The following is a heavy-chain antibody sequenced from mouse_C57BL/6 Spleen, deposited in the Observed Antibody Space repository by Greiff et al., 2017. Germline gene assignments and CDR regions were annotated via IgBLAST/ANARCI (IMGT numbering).Heavy chain of an antibody. CDR1: GFTFSDYG. Sequence: EVMLVESGGGLVKPGGSLKLSCAASGFTFSDYGMHWVRQAPEKGLEWVAYISSGSSTIYYADTVKGRFTISRDNAKNTLFLQMTNLRSENTAMYYCEKYTTVVAPQAMDYWGQGTLVTVSS. CDR2: ISSGSSTI. J-gene: IGHJ4*01. D-gene: IGHD1-1*01. CDR3: EKYTTVVAPQAMDY. V-gene: IGHV5-17*01.